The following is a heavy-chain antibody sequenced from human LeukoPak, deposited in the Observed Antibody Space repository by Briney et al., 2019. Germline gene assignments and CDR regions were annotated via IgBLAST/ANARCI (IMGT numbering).Heavy chain of an antibody. Sequence: SETLSLTCSVSGGSFSNYYWSWIRQPPGKGLEWIGYVYCTGSTNYNPSLKSRVTMFEDKSKNQFSLRLYSVTVADTAVYYCARHFAYSSSSYFDYWGQGRLVTVSS. CDR2: VYCTGST. D-gene: IGHD6-6*01. CDR1: GGSFSNYY. V-gene: IGHV4-59*08. CDR3: ARHFAYSSSSYFDY. J-gene: IGHJ4*02.